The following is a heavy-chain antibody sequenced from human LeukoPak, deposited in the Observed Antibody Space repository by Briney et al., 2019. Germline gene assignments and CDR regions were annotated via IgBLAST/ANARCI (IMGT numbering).Heavy chain of an antibody. Sequence: ASVKVSCKASGGTFSSHTISWVRQAPGQGLEWMGWISAYNGNTNYAQKLQGRVTMTTDTSTSTAYMELRSLRSDDTAVYYCAREFGVYYYGSGSTNWYFDLWGRGTLVTVSS. CDR2: ISAYNGNT. J-gene: IGHJ2*01. V-gene: IGHV1-18*01. D-gene: IGHD3-10*01. CDR3: AREFGVYYYGSGSTNWYFDL. CDR1: GGTFSSHT.